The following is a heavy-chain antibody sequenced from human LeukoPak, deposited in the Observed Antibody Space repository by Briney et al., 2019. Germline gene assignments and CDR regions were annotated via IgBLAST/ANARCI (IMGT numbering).Heavy chain of an antibody. J-gene: IGHJ4*02. D-gene: IGHD3-22*01. Sequence: PSETLSLTCTVSGGSISSYYWSWIRQPPGKGLEWIGEINHSGSTNYNPSLKSRVTISVDTSKNQFSLKLSSVTAADTAVYYCARKKYYYDSSGYLIDYWGQGTLVTVSS. V-gene: IGHV4-34*01. CDR3: ARKKYYYDSSGYLIDY. CDR2: INHSGST. CDR1: GGSISSYY.